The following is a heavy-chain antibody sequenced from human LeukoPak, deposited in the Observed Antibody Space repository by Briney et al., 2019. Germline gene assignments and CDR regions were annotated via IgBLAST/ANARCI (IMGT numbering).Heavy chain of an antibody. V-gene: IGHV4-31*03. D-gene: IGHD2-21*02. CDR1: GGSLSSGGYY. CDR3: ARYTAPLQDFDY. CDR2: IYYSGST. Sequence: PSQTLSLTCTVSGGSLSSGGYYWSWIRQHPGKGLEWIGYIYYSGSTYYNPSLKSRVTISVDTSKNQFSLKLSSVTAADTAVYYCARYTAPLQDFDYWGQGTLVTVSS. J-gene: IGHJ4*02.